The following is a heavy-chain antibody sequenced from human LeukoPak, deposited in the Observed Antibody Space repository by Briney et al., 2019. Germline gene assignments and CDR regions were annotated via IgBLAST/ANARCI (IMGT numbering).Heavy chain of an antibody. V-gene: IGHV1-69*04. Sequence: GASVKVSCKAYGGTFSSYAISWVRQAPGQGLEWMGRIIPILGIANYAQKFQGRVTITADKSTSTAYMELSSLRSEDTAVYYCADQYYYGSGSYTHFDYWGQGTLVTVSS. CDR2: IIPILGIA. D-gene: IGHD3-10*01. J-gene: IGHJ4*02. CDR1: GGTFSSYA. CDR3: ADQYYYGSGSYTHFDY.